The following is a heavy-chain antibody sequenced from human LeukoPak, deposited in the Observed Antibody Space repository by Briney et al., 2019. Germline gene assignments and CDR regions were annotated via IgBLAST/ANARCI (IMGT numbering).Heavy chain of an antibody. CDR3: ARVHDSLAYYYYGMDV. V-gene: IGHV4-59*01. CDR2: IYYSGST. D-gene: IGHD3-22*01. Sequence: SGTLSLTCTVSGGSISSYYWSWIRQPPGKGLEWIGYIYYSGSTNYNPSLKSRVTISVDTSKNQFSLKLSSVTAADTAVYYCARVHDSLAYYYYGMDVWGQGTTVTVSS. CDR1: GGSISSYY. J-gene: IGHJ6*02.